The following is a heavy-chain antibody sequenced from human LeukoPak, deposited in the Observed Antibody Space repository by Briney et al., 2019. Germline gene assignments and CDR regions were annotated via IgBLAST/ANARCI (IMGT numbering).Heavy chain of an antibody. Sequence: PGGSLRLSCAASGFTFSSYAMSWVRQAPGKGLEWVSAISGSGGSTYYADSVKGWFTISRDNSKNTLYLQMNSLRAEDTAVYYCAKGQSFVGAFDIWGQGTMVTVSS. J-gene: IGHJ3*02. D-gene: IGHD2-21*01. CDR3: AKGQSFVGAFDI. CDR1: GFTFSSYA. CDR2: ISGSGGST. V-gene: IGHV3-23*01.